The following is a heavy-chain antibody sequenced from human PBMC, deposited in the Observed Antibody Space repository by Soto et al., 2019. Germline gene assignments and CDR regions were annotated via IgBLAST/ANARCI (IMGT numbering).Heavy chain of an antibody. V-gene: IGHV3-30*18. CDR1: GFTLSRKG. CDR3: AKDALTVAGPQRGSLDV. D-gene: IGHD6-19*01. CDR2: ISYDGSNK. Sequence: GGPLRLSCAASGFTLSRKGMHWVRQAPGKGLEWVAVISYDGSNKYYGDSVKGRFTISRDNSKNTVYLQMNSLRAEDTAVYYCAKDALTVAGPQRGSLDVWGQGTTVTVSS. J-gene: IGHJ6*02.